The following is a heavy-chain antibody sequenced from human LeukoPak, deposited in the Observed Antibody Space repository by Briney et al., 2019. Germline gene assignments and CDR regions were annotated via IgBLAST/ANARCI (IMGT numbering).Heavy chain of an antibody. D-gene: IGHD3-3*01. V-gene: IGHV4-34*01. CDR2: INHSGST. Sequence: SETLSLTCAVYGGSFSGYYWTWIRQPPGKGLEWIGEINHSGSTNYNSSLKSRVTLSVDTSKNQFSLKLNSVTAADTAMYYCARGSITIRILVDPWGQGTLVTVSS. CDR3: ARGSITIRILVDP. J-gene: IGHJ5*02. CDR1: GGSFSGYY.